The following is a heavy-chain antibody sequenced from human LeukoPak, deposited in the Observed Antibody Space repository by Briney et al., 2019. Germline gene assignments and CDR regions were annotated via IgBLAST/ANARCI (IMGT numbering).Heavy chain of an antibody. D-gene: IGHD3-9*01. J-gene: IGHJ4*02. V-gene: IGHV4-59*01. Sequence: SETLSLTCTVSGGSISSYYWSWIRQPPGKGLEWIGYIYYSGSTNYNPSLKSRVTISVDTSKNQLSLKLSSVTAADTAVYYCARDRYFIGFDYWGQGTLVTVSS. CDR3: ARDRYFIGFDY. CDR2: IYYSGST. CDR1: GGSISSYY.